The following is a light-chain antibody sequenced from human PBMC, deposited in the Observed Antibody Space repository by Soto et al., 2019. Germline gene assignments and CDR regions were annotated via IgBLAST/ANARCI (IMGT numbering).Light chain of an antibody. J-gene: IGKJ3*01. CDR1: QSFSSSY. V-gene: IGKV3-20*01. Sequence: EIVLTQSPGTLSLSPGERATLSCRASQSFSSSYLAWYQQKPGQAPRLLIYGASNRATGIPDRFSGSGSGTDFTLTISRLEPEDFAVYYCQQYGSAPFTFGHGTKVDIK. CDR2: GAS. CDR3: QQYGSAPFT.